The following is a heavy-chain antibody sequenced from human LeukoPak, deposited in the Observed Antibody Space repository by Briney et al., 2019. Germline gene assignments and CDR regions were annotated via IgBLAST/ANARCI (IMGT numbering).Heavy chain of an antibody. CDR1: GGSFSGYY. D-gene: IGHD3-10*01. J-gene: IGHJ6*02. CDR2: IYTSGST. V-gene: IGHV4-4*07. Sequence: SETLSLTCAVYGGSFSGYYWSWIRQPAGKGLEWIGRIYTSGSTNYNPSLKSRVTMSVDTSKNQFSLKLSSVTAADTAVYYCARDRAMVRGRAYYGMDVWGQGTTVTVSS. CDR3: ARDRAMVRGRAYYGMDV.